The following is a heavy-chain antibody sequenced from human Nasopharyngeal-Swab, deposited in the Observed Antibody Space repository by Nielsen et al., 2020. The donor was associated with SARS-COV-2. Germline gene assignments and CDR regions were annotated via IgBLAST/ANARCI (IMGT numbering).Heavy chain of an antibody. D-gene: IGHD3-16*02. CDR3: ARGMGSDYVWGSYRYEDYFDY. Sequence: SETLSLTCTVSGGSISSSSYYWGWIRQPPGKGLEWIGSIYYSGSTYYNPSLKSRVTISVDTSKNQFSLKLSSVTAADTAVYYYARGMGSDYVWGSYRYEDYFDYWGQGTLVTVSS. J-gene: IGHJ4*02. V-gene: IGHV4-39*07. CDR1: GGSISSSSYY. CDR2: IYYSGST.